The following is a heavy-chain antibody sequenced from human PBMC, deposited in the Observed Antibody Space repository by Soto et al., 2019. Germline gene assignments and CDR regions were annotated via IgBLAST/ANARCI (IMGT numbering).Heavy chain of an antibody. D-gene: IGHD3-10*01. V-gene: IGHV2-5*02. J-gene: IGHJ4*02. CDR2: IYWDNDK. CDR3: ARSLWLGELH. CDR1: GFSLSTTGVG. Sequence: QITLKESGPTLVKPTQTLTLTCSFSGFSLSTTGVGVGWIRQSPGKALEWLAIIYWDNDKRYSPSLKSRVTITKDTSKNQVVLTVTNMDPVDTGTYSCARSLWLGELHWGQGALVTVSS.